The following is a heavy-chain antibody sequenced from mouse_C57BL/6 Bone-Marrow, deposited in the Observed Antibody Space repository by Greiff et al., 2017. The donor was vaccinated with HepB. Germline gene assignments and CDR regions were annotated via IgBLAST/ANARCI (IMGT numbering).Heavy chain of an antibody. V-gene: IGHV1-81*01. CDR1: GYTFTSYG. CDR2: IYPRSGNT. D-gene: IGHD1-1*01. J-gene: IGHJ2*01. CDR3: AREGSTVVASFDY. Sequence: VKLMESGAELARPGASVKLSCKASGYTFTSYGISWVKQRTGQGLEWIGEIYPRSGNTYYNEKFKGKATLTADKSSSTAYMELRSLTSEDSAVYFCAREGSTVVASFDYWGQGTTLTVSS.